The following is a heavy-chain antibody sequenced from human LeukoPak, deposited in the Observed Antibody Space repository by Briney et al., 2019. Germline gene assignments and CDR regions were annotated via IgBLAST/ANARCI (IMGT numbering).Heavy chain of an antibody. CDR3: ARATPLMITFGGVNVSGTSYYYYGMDV. J-gene: IGHJ6*04. CDR2: IIPIFGTA. Sequence: ASVKVSCKASGGTSSSYAISWVRQAPGQGLEWMGGIIPIFGTANYAQKFQGRVTITADKSTSTAYMELSSLRSEDTAVYYCARATPLMITFGGVNVSGTSYYYYGMDVWGKGTTVTVSS. D-gene: IGHD3-16*02. CDR1: GGTSSSYA. V-gene: IGHV1-69*06.